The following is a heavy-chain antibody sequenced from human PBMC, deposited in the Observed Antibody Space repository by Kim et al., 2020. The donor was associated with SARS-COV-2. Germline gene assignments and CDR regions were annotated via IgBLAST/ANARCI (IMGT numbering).Heavy chain of an antibody. J-gene: IGHJ4*02. Sequence: ADSMKCRFSTSRDKAKNSLSLQMNSLRDEDTAVYYCARDLFAMGTDFFDYWGQGVLVTVSS. D-gene: IGHD3-3*01. CDR3: ARDLFAMGTDFFDY. V-gene: IGHV3-48*02.